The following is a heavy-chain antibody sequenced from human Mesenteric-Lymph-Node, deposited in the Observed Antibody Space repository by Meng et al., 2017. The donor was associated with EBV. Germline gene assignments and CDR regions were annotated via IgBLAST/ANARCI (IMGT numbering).Heavy chain of an antibody. D-gene: IGHD5-24*01. Sequence: RLVESGGGLIEPGGSLRLSCSASVFTFDDYTMRWVRQAPGKGLEWVSLIRWDGSGTYYADSVKGRFTISRDNSKNSLYLQMNSLRTEDTGLYYCAKSGNGYIHLDYWGQGTLVTVSS. V-gene: IGHV3-43*01. CDR3: AKSGNGYIHLDY. CDR1: VFTFDDYT. CDR2: IRWDGSGT. J-gene: IGHJ4*02.